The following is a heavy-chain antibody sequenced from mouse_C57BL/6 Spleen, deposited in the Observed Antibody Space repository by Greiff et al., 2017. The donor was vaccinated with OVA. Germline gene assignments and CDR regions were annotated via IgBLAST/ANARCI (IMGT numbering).Heavy chain of an antibody. CDR2: IRSKSSNYAT. V-gene: IGHV10-3*01. Sequence: EVQRVESGGGLVQPKGSLKLSRAASGFTFNTYAMHWVRQAPGKGLEWVARIRSKSSNYATYYADSVKDRFTISRDDSQSMLYLQMNNLKTEDTAMYYCVRVRSNPYAMDYRGQGTSVTVSS. D-gene: IGHD2-5*01. CDR1: GFTFNTYA. CDR3: VRVRSNPYAMDY. J-gene: IGHJ4*01.